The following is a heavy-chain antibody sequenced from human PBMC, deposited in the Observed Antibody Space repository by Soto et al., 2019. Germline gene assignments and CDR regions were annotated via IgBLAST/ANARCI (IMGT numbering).Heavy chain of an antibody. CDR3: ARGLRKVTMVRGVIITGSRFDY. Sequence: QVQLQQWGAGLLKPSETLSLTCAVYGGSFSGYYWSWIRQPPGKGLEWIGEINHSGSTNYNPSLKRRVTISVDTSKNQFSLKLSSVTAADTAVYYCARGLRKVTMVRGVIITGSRFDYWGQGTLVTVSS. CDR2: INHSGST. V-gene: IGHV4-34*01. CDR1: GGSFSGYY. D-gene: IGHD3-10*01. J-gene: IGHJ4*02.